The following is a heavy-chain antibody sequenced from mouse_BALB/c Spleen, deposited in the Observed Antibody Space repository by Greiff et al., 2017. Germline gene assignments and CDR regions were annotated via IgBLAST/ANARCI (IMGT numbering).Heavy chain of an antibody. CDR3: ARSPGGNYVFDY. D-gene: IGHD2-1*01. Sequence: QVQLKQSGAELARPGASVKMSCKASGYTFTSYTMHWVKQRPGQGLEWIGYINPSSGYTNYNQKFKDKATLTADKSSSTAYMQLSSLTSEDSAVYYCARSPGGNYVFDYWGQGTTLTVSS. V-gene: IGHV1-4*01. CDR1: GYTFTSYT. J-gene: IGHJ2*01. CDR2: INPSSGYT.